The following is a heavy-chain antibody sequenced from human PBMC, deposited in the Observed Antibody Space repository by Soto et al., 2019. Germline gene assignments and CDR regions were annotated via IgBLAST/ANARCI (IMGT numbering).Heavy chain of an antibody. Sequence: SETLSLTCAVYGGSFSGYYWSWIRQSPGKGLEWIGEINHSGSTNYNPSLKSRVTISVDTSKNQFSLKLSSVTAADTAVYYCARGSLVRRNYYYYGMDVWGQGTTVTVS. D-gene: IGHD3-10*01. V-gene: IGHV4-34*01. J-gene: IGHJ6*02. CDR3: ARGSLVRRNYYYYGMDV. CDR1: GGSFSGYY. CDR2: INHSGST.